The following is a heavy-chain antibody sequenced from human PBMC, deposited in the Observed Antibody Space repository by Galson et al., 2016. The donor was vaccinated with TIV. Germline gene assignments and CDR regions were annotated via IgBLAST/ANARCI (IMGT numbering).Heavy chain of an antibody. Sequence: TLSPTCTVSGASIRGGNYYWSWIRQSAGKGLEWIGRFYSSGNSDYKPSLRRRVTISGDKSKNQVSLTLPSVTAADTAVYYCARASFGSGTYYHYFDFRGPGILVTVSS. CDR3: ARASFGSGTYYHYFDF. CDR1: GASIRGGNYY. CDR2: FYSSGNS. J-gene: IGHJ4*02. D-gene: IGHD3-10*01. V-gene: IGHV4-61*02.